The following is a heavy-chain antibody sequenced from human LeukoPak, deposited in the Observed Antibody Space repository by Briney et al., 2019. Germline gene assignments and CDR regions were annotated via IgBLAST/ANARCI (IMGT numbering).Heavy chain of an antibody. Sequence: GGSLRLSCAASGFTFSSYSMNWVRQAPGKGLEWVSSISSSSSYIYYADSVKGRSTISRDNAKNSLYLQMNSLRAEDTAVYYCASSAFRTGTWSWGQGTLVTVSS. CDR2: ISSSSSYI. D-gene: IGHD2-8*02. J-gene: IGHJ4*02. V-gene: IGHV3-21*01. CDR3: ASSAFRTGTWS. CDR1: GFTFSSYS.